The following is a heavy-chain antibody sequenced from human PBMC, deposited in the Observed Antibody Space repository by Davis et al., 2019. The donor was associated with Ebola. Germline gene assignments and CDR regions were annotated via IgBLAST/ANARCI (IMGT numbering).Heavy chain of an antibody. D-gene: IGHD6-13*01. Sequence: PGGSLRLSCAASGFAFSSYGMHWVRQAPGKGLEWVAVIWYDGSNKYYADSVRGRFTISRDNPKNTLFLQMNSLRVEDTAVYYCATSGYSALTKANGYWGQGTLVTVSS. J-gene: IGHJ4*02. V-gene: IGHV3-33*01. CDR1: GFAFSSYG. CDR2: IWYDGSNK. CDR3: ATSGYSALTKANGY.